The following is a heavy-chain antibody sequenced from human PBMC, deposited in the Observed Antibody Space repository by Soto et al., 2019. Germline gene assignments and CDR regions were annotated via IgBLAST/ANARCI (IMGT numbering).Heavy chain of an antibody. CDR3: ARANPTRFRFPYYYYYMDV. CDR2: INHSGST. CDR1: GGSFSGYY. Sequence: SETLSLTCAAYGGSFSGYYWSWIRQPPGKGLEWIGEINHSGSTNYNPSLKSRVTISVDTSKNQFSLKLSSVTAADTAVYYCARANPTRFRFPYYYYYMDVWGKGTTVTVSS. V-gene: IGHV4-34*01. D-gene: IGHD2-15*01. J-gene: IGHJ6*03.